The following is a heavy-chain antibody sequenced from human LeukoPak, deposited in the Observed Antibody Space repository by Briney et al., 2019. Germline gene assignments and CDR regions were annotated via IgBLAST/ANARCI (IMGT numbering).Heavy chain of an antibody. CDR1: GFTFSDYY. V-gene: IGHV3-11*01. D-gene: IGHD5-12*01. CDR3: TRPRLGYDYLLDY. Sequence: GGSLRLSCAASGFTFSDYYMNWIRQAPGKGLEWVSYISNSGSSIYYADSVKGRFTISRDNAKNSLYLLMNSLNTEDTAVYYCTRPRLGYDYLLDYWGQGTLVTVSS. CDR2: ISNSGSSI. J-gene: IGHJ4*02.